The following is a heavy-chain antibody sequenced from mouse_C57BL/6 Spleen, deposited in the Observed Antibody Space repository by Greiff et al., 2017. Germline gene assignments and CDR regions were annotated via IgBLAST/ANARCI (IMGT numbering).Heavy chain of an antibody. CDR1: GYTFTSYW. CDR2: IDPSDSYT. D-gene: IGHD2-1*01. Sequence: VQLQQPGAELVKPGASVKLSCKASGYTFTSYWMQWVKQRPGQGLEWIGEIDPSDSYTNYNQKFKGKATLTVDTSSSTAYMQLSSLTSEDSAVYYCARGGYGTHYYAMDYWGQGTSVTVSS. CDR3: ARGGYGTHYYAMDY. J-gene: IGHJ4*01. V-gene: IGHV1-50*01.